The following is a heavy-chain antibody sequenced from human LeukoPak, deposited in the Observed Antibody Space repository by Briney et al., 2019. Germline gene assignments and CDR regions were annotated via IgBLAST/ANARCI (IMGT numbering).Heavy chain of an antibody. V-gene: IGHV3-48*02. CDR3: ARELYQLLPDY. CDR2: IGPGSTTI. D-gene: IGHD2-2*01. CDR1: GFTFSGYG. J-gene: IGHJ4*02. Sequence: GGSLRLSCAASGFTFSGYGLNWVRQAPGKGLEWVSYIGPGSTTIYYADSVKGRFTISRDNAGNSLNLQTNSLRDEDTAVYYCARELYQLLPDYWGQGTLVTVSS.